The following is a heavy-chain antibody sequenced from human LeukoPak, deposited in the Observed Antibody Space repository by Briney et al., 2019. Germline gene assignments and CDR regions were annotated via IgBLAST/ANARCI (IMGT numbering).Heavy chain of an antibody. D-gene: IGHD2-2*01. J-gene: IGHJ5*02. CDR2: ISYDGSNK. V-gene: IGHV3-30*18. CDR3: AKVPVPYCSSTSRSNWFDP. Sequence: GGSLRLSCAASGFTFSKDDFHWVRQAPGKGLEWVAVISYDGSNKYYADSVKGRFTISRDNSKNTLYPQMNSLRAEDTAVYYCAKVPVPYCSSTSRSNWFDPWGQGTLVTVSS. CDR1: GFTFSKDD.